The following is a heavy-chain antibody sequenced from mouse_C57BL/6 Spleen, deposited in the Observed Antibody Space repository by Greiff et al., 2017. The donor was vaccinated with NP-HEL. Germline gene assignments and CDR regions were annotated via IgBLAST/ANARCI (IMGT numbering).Heavy chain of an antibody. CDR1: GFTFSSYA. CDR2: ISSGGDYI. J-gene: IGHJ2*01. V-gene: IGHV5-9-1*02. CDR3: TRDYYGSSHYYFDY. Sequence: EVQLQESGEGLVKPGGSLKLSCAASGFTFSSYAMSWVRQTPEKRLEWVAYISSGGDYIYYADTVKGRFPISRDNARNTLYLQMSSLKSEDTAMYYCTRDYYGSSHYYFDYWGQGTTLTVSS. D-gene: IGHD1-1*01.